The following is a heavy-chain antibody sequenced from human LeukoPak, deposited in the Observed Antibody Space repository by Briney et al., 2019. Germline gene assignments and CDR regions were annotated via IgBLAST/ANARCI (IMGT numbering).Heavy chain of an antibody. CDR3: ARGNARIRY. CDR2: INHSGST. D-gene: IGHD1-14*01. CDR1: GGSFSGYY. V-gene: IGHV4-34*01. J-gene: IGHJ4*02. Sequence: PSETLSLTCAVYGGSFSGYYWSWIRQPPGKGLEWIGEINHSGSTNYNPSLKSRVTISVDTSKNQFSLKLSSVTAADTAVYYCARGNARIRYWGQGTLVTVSS.